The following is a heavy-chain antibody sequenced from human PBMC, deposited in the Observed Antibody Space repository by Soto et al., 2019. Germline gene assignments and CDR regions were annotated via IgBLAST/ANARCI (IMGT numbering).Heavy chain of an antibody. V-gene: IGHV6-1*01. CDR2: TYYRSKWYN. D-gene: IGHD5-12*01. Sequence: PSQTLSLTCAISGDSVSSNSAAWSWIRQSPSRGLEWLGRTYYRSKWYNDYAVSVKSRITINPDTSKNQFSLQLHSVTPEDTAVYYCARVPDPFRLKIGYEDAYDCSGLRKMVTAS. J-gene: IGHJ3*01. CDR1: GDSVSSNSAA. CDR3: ARVPDPFRLKIGYEDAYDC.